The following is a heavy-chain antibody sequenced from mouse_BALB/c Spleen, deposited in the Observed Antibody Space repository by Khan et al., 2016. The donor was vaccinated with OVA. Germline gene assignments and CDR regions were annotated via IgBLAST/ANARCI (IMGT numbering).Heavy chain of an antibody. Sequence: EVQVVESGGGLVQPGGSRKLSCAASGFTFSTYGMHWVRQAPEKGLEWVAYISGDSSTIYYADTVKGRFTISRDNPKNTLFLQMTSLMSEDTARYYCATSYFDGYYFDYWGPGTTLTVSS. J-gene: IGHJ2*01. CDR2: ISGDSSTI. D-gene: IGHD1-1*01. CDR1: GFTFSTYG. CDR3: ATSYFDGYYFDY. V-gene: IGHV5-17*02.